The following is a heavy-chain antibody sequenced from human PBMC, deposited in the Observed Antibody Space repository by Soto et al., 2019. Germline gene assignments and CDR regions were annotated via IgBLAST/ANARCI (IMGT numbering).Heavy chain of an antibody. CDR3: ARDFLGDYILDY. J-gene: IGHJ4*02. D-gene: IGHD4-17*01. V-gene: IGHV3-66*01. CDR1: GFTVSSSY. Sequence: EVQLVESGGGLVQPGGSLRLSCAASGFTVSSSYMSWVRQAPGKGLEWVSVMYSGGITYYADSVKGRFTISRDNSKNTLYRQMNSLRAEDTAVYYCARDFLGDYILDYWGQGTLVTVSS. CDR2: MYSGGIT.